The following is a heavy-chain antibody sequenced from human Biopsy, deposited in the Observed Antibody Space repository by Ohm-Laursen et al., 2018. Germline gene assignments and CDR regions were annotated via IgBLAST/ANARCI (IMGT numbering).Heavy chain of an antibody. CDR1: GFSVNDNY. V-gene: IGHV3-53*01. CDR3: ARDLYDFCGGCPFDP. D-gene: IGHD3-3*01. Sequence: SLRLSCSASGFSVNDNYMSWVRQAPGKGLEWVSFIYGDGRTFYAGSVKDRFTLSRDTSNNLMFLQMDSLRADDTAVYYCARDLYDFCGGCPFDPWGQGTLVTVSP. J-gene: IGHJ5*02. CDR2: IYGDGRT.